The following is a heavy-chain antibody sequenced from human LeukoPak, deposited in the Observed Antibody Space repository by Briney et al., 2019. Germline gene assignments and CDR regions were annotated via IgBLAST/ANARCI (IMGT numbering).Heavy chain of an antibody. CDR2: IYHSGST. Sequence: SETLSLTCTVSGVSISSGSYYWSWIRQPPGKGLEWIGSIYHSGSTYYNPSLKSRVTISVDTSKNQFSLKLSSVTAADTAVYYCARVYSSTHDWFDTWGQGIQVTVSS. J-gene: IGHJ5*02. CDR1: GVSISSGSYY. CDR3: ARVYSSTHDWFDT. V-gene: IGHV4-39*07. D-gene: IGHD6-19*01.